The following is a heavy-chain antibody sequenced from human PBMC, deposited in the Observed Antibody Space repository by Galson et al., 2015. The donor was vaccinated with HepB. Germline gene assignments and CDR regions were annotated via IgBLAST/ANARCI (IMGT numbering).Heavy chain of an antibody. Sequence: SLRLSCAASGFTFSSYAMSWVRQAPGKGLGWVSAISGSGGSTYYADSVKGRFTISRDNSKNTLYLQMNSLRAEDTAVYYCAKARRRGPSGSYSYCFDYWGQGTLVTVSS. V-gene: IGHV3-23*01. CDR1: GFTFSSYA. CDR3: AKARRRGPSGSYSYCFDY. CDR2: ISGSGGST. D-gene: IGHD3-10*01. J-gene: IGHJ4*02.